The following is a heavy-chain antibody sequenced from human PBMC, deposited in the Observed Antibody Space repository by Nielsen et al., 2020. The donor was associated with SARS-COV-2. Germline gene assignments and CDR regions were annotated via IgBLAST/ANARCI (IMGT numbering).Heavy chain of an antibody. J-gene: IGHJ4*02. CDR3: ATSLMAAIFGVLDY. Sequence: APVTVSCMVSGYTLSQLSIHWVRQAPGKGLEWMGGFDLGDAETVYAQKFQGRITMTEDTSADTAYMDLSSLRTEDTAVYYCATSLMAAIFGVLDYWGPGTLVTVSS. D-gene: IGHD3-3*01. V-gene: IGHV1-24*01. CDR2: FDLGDAET. CDR1: GYTLSQLS.